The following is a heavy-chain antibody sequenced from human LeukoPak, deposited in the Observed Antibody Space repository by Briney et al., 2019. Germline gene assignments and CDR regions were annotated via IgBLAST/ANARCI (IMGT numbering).Heavy chain of an antibody. V-gene: IGHV4-39*01. CDR1: GGSMSSLAKY. J-gene: IGHJ4*02. Sequence: SETLSLTCTVSGGSMSSLAKYWGWIRLSPGKGLEWLGSVYYNGNTYYNPSFGGRVTVSLDMSKNQFYLRLTSVTAADSAVYYCARQQVIVVVEAARFDFWGQGMLVTVSS. CDR2: VYYNGNT. CDR3: ARQQVIVVVEAARFDF. D-gene: IGHD2-15*01.